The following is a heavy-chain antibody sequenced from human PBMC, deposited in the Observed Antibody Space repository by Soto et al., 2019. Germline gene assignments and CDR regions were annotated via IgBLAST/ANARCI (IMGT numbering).Heavy chain of an antibody. V-gene: IGHV3-23*01. CDR1: GFTFNNYA. J-gene: IGHJ4*02. D-gene: IGHD3-10*01. CDR3: AKGRGGSGSLTPRVDF. Sequence: EVQLLDSGGGLVQPGGSLRLSCAASGFTFNNYAMTWVRQAPGKGLEWVSAISGGGDTTSYADSVKGRFTVSRDGSKNTLYLQMSSLRAKDTALYYCAKGRGGSGSLTPRVDFWGQGTLVTVSS. CDR2: ISGGGDTT.